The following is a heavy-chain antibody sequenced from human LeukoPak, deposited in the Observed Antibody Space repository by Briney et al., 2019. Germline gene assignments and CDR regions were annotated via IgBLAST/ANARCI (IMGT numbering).Heavy chain of an antibody. V-gene: IGHV3-48*01. CDR2: ISSSSSTI. Sequence: GXXLRLSCAASGFTFSSYSMKWVRQAPGKGLEWVSYISSSSSTIYYADSVKGRFTISRDNAKNPLYLQMNSLRAEDTAVYYCATFKASLGLDPWGQGTLVTVSS. CDR1: GFTFSSYS. CDR3: ATFKASLGLDP. J-gene: IGHJ5*02.